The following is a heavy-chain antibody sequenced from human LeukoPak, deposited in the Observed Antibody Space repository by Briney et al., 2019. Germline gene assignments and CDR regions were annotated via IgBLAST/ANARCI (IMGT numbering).Heavy chain of an antibody. V-gene: IGHV4-61*02. CDR1: GGSISSGSYY. Sequence: PSQTLSLTXTVSGGSISSGSYYWSWIRQPAGKGLEWIGRIYTSGSTNYNPSLKSRVTISVDTSKNQFSLKLSSVTAADTAMYYCAGGVRDGYNPRWGQGTLVTVSS. CDR2: IYTSGST. D-gene: IGHD5-24*01. J-gene: IGHJ4*02. CDR3: AGGVRDGYNPR.